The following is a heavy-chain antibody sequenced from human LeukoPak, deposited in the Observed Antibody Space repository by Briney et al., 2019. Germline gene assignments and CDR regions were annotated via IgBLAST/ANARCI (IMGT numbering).Heavy chain of an antibody. CDR3: AKKDYAGFH. CDR1: GLTFTSIA. Sequence: GGPLRLPCEAPGLTFTSIARSWSGQVQGKGLEWFSSVGAGSSNTYYADSVKGRFTISRDNSRNTLYLQMNSLRAEDTALYFCAKKDYAGFHWGQGALVTVSS. CDR2: VGAGSSNT. D-gene: IGHD4-17*01. J-gene: IGHJ4*02. V-gene: IGHV3-23*01.